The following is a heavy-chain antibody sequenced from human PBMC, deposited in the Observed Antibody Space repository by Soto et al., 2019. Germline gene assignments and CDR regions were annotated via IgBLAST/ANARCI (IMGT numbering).Heavy chain of an antibody. CDR3: ARDQWVKYSSSYYYYYGMDV. CDR1: GFTVSSNY. Sequence: GGSLRLSCAASGFTVSSNYMSWVRQAPGKGLEWVSVIYSGGSTYYADSVKGRFTISRDNSKNTLYLQMNSLRAEDTAVYYCARDQWVKYSSSYYYYYGMDVWGQGTTVTVSS. D-gene: IGHD6-6*01. CDR2: IYSGGST. V-gene: IGHV3-66*01. J-gene: IGHJ6*02.